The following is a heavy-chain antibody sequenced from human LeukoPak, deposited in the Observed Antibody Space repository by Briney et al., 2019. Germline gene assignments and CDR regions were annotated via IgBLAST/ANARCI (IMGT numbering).Heavy chain of an antibody. CDR1: GFTFSSYA. J-gene: IGHJ3*02. V-gene: IGHV3-30*18. CDR2: ISYDGSNK. Sequence: PGGSLRLSCAASGFTFSSYAMHWVRQALGKGLEWVALISYDGSNKYYADSVKGRFTISRDNSKNTLYLQMNSLRAEDTAVYYCAKEIRSSSARNAFDIWGQGTMVTVSS. D-gene: IGHD6-6*01. CDR3: AKEIRSSSARNAFDI.